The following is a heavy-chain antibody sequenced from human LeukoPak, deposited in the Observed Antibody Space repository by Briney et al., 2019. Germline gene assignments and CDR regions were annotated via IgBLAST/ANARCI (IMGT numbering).Heavy chain of an antibody. CDR2: INHSGST. Sequence: SETLSLTCAVYGGSFSGYYWSWIRQPPGKGLEWIGEINHSGSTNYNPSLKSRVTISVDTSKNQFSLKLSSVTAADTAVYYCARDSIIIAEAGPYYYYGMDVWGQGTTVTVSS. CDR3: ARDSIIIAEAGPYYYYGMDV. D-gene: IGHD6-19*01. V-gene: IGHV4-34*01. CDR1: GGSFSGYY. J-gene: IGHJ6*02.